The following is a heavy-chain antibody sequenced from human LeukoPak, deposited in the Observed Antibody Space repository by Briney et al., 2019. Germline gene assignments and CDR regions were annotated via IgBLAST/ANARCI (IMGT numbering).Heavy chain of an antibody. D-gene: IGHD6-6*01. V-gene: IGHV4-34*01. CDR2: INHSGST. CDR1: GGSFSGYY. J-gene: IGHJ4*02. Sequence: SETLSLTCAVYGGSFSGYYWSWIRQPPGKGLEWIGEINHSGSTNYNPSLKSRVTISIDTSKNQFSLKLSSVTAADTAVYYCARGGEAARHFDYWGQGTLVTVSS. CDR3: ARGGEAARHFDY.